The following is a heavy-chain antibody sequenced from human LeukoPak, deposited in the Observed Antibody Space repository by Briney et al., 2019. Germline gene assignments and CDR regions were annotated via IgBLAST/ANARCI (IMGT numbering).Heavy chain of an antibody. CDR3: ARLRWYYLDY. V-gene: IGHV4-59*01. CDR2: ICYSGST. J-gene: IGHJ4*02. Sequence: SETLFLTCTVSGVSISSYYWSWIRQPPGKGLEWIGYICYSGSTNYNPSLKSRVTISVDTSKNQFSLKLSSVTAADTAVYYCARLRWYYLDYWGQGTLVTVSS. D-gene: IGHD4-23*01. CDR1: GVSISSYY.